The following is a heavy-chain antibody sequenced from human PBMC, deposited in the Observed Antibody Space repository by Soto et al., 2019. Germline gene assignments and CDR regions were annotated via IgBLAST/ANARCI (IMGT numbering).Heavy chain of an antibody. V-gene: IGHV1-69*01. CDR3: ARASNELPYCSGGSCYSSSYYYYYGMDV. J-gene: IGHJ6*02. D-gene: IGHD2-15*01. CDR2: IIPIFGTA. CDR1: GGTFSSYA. Sequence: QVQLVQSGAEVKKPGSSVKVSCKASGGTFSSYAISWVRQAPGQGLEWMGGIIPIFGTANYAQKFQGRVTITADESTSTAYMELSSLRSEDTAVYYCARASNELPYCSGGSCYSSSYYYYYGMDVWGQGTTVTVSS.